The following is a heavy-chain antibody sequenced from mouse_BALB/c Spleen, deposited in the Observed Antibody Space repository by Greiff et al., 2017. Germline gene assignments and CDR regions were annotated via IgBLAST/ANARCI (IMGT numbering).Heavy chain of an antibody. CDR3: ARGYYDYGAGDFDV. V-gene: IGHV5-9-4*01. CDR2: ISSGGSYT. D-gene: IGHD2-4*01. CDR1: GFTFSSYA. Sequence: EVKLMESGGGLVKPGGSLKLSCAASGFTFSSYAMSWVRQSPEKRLEWVAEISSGGSYTYYPDTVTGRFTISRDNAKNTLYLEMSSLRSEDTAMYYCARGYYDYGAGDFDVWGAGTTVTVSS. J-gene: IGHJ1*01.